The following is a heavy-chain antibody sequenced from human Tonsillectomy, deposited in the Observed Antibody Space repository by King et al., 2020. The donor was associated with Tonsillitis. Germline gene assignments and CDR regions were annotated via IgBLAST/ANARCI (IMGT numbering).Heavy chain of an antibody. V-gene: IGHV3-30*18. D-gene: IGHD5-18*01. J-gene: IGHJ4*02. CDR3: AKSGDSYGFDS. CDR1: GFTFSSYG. Sequence: GQLVQSGGGVVQPGRSLRLSCEASGFTFSSYGMHWVRQAPGKGLEWVVVISYDGSTKFYGDSVKGRFTISRDNSNSTLYLQMKSLRVEDTSLYYCAKSGDSYGFDSWGQGILVTVSS. CDR2: ISYDGSTK.